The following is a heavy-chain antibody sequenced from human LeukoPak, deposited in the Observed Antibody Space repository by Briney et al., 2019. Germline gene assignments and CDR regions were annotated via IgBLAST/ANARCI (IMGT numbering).Heavy chain of an antibody. V-gene: IGHV4-4*02. CDR1: GVSVGDTYW. D-gene: IGHD3-10*01. Sequence: SETLSLTCAVSGVSVGDTYWWTWVRQPPGKGLEWIGEINHSATTNYNPSLKGRATISLDKSKNHFSLKVNSMTAADAAVYYCARRRHTMVRGVIITRSGWFDPWGQGTLVTVSS. CDR3: ARRRHTMVRGVIITRSGWFDP. J-gene: IGHJ5*02. CDR2: INHSATT.